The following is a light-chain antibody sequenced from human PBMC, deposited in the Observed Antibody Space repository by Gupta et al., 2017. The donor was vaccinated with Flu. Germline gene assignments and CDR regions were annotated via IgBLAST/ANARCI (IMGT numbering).Light chain of an antibody. CDR1: QSVSSY. J-gene: IGKJ2*01. CDR3: QQLSNWPPHT. Sequence: EIVLTQSPATLSLSPGERATLSCRASQSVSSYLAWYQQKPGQAPRLLIYDASNRATGIPARFSGSGSGTDFTLTISSREPEDFAVYYCQQLSNWPPHTFGQGTKVEIK. CDR2: DAS. V-gene: IGKV3-11*01.